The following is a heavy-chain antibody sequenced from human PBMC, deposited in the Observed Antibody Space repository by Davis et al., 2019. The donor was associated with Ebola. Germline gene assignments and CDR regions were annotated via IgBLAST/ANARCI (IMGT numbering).Heavy chain of an antibody. Sequence: GGSLRLSCAASGFTFSDYSMNWFRQAPGKGLEWVSSISATSYYINYADSLKGRFTISRDNAKNSLYLQMNSLRAEDTAVYYCTRGNWNYPNWGQGTLVTVSS. D-gene: IGHD1-7*01. CDR2: ISATSYYI. CDR1: GFTFSDYS. CDR3: TRGNWNYPN. J-gene: IGHJ4*02. V-gene: IGHV3-21*01.